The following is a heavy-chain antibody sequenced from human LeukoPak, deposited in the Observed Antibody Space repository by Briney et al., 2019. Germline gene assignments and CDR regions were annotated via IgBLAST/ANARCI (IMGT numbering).Heavy chain of an antibody. Sequence: SETLSLTCTVSGGSISRATYYWAWISQPPGKGLEWIGSHDYSGTTFYNPSLKSRLTTSGDTSKTQFSLRLRSVTAADTAVYYCARQGTNDYDTSGLDAFDIWGQGKMVTVSS. CDR2: HDYSGTT. D-gene: IGHD3-22*01. V-gene: IGHV4-39*01. J-gene: IGHJ3*02. CDR3: ARQGTNDYDTSGLDAFDI. CDR1: GGSISRATYY.